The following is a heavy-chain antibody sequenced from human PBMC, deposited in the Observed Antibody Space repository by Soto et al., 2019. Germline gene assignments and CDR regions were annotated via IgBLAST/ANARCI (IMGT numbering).Heavy chain of an antibody. Sequence: GGSLRLSCVASGFTFGSYAMSWVRQAPGKGLEWVSGISNSGGSTYYADSVKGRFTISRDNSKNTLYLQMNSLRAEDMALYYCAKDSRYYDTIGYWFGSWGQGALVTV. CDR2: ISNSGGST. J-gene: IGHJ5*01. CDR3: AKDSRYYDTIGYWFGS. D-gene: IGHD3-22*01. CDR1: GFTFGSYA. V-gene: IGHV3-23*01.